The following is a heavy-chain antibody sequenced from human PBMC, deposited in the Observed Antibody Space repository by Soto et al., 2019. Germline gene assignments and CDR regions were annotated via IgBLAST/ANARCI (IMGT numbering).Heavy chain of an antibody. V-gene: IGHV4-59*01. D-gene: IGHD3-10*01. Sequence: SETLSLTCTVSGGSISSYYWSWIRQPPGKGLEWIGYIYYSGSINYNPSLTGRVTIPVDTSKNQFSLKLSSVTAAATAVYYCARVRGGAFAFWGQGTMVTVSS. CDR3: ARVRGGAFAF. CDR2: IYYSGSI. CDR1: GGSISSYY. J-gene: IGHJ3*01.